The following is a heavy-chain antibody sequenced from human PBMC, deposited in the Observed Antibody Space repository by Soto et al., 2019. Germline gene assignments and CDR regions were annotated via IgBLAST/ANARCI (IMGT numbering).Heavy chain of an antibody. J-gene: IGHJ5*02. D-gene: IGHD2-15*01. Sequence: GGSLRLSCAASVFTFGSYAMHWVRQAPGKGLEWVAVISYDGSNKYYADSVKGRFTISRDNSKNTLYLQMNSLRAEDTAVYYCARDNKLKEVVVVVAANWFGPWGQGTLVTVFS. CDR1: VFTFGSYA. V-gene: IGHV3-30-3*01. CDR2: ISYDGSNK. CDR3: ARDNKLKEVVVVVAANWFGP.